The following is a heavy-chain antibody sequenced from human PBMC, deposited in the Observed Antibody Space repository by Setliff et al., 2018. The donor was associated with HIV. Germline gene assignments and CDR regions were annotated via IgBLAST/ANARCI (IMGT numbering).Heavy chain of an antibody. CDR2: IYYRGGT. CDR1: GASISSYY. V-gene: IGHV4-59*01. D-gene: IGHD2-15*01. Sequence: PSETLSLTCNVSGASISSYYWSWIRQPPGKGLEWIGYIYYRGGTNYNPSLKSRLTISVDAAMNQFSLKLSSVTTADTAVYYCARATATWLVDNWGQGTLVTVSS. CDR3: ARATATWLVDN. J-gene: IGHJ4*02.